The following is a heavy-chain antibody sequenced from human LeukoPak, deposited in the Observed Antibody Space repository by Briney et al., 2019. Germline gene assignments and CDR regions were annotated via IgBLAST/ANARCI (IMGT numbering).Heavy chain of an antibody. CDR2: IYTSGST. CDR3: ARDLVGAMESY. D-gene: IGHD1-26*01. Sequence: SQTLSLTCTVSGGSISSGSYYWSWIRQPAGKGLEWIGRIYTSGSTNYNPSLKSRVTISVDTSKNQFSLKLSSVTAADTAVYYCARDLVGAMESYWGQGTLVTVSS. CDR1: GGSISSGSYY. V-gene: IGHV4-61*02. J-gene: IGHJ4*02.